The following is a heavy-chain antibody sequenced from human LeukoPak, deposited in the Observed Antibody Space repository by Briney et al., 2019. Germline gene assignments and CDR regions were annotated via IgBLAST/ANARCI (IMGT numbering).Heavy chain of an antibody. CDR1: GFTFSSYA. J-gene: IGHJ4*02. D-gene: IGHD6-13*01. CDR2: ISGSGGST. Sequence: PGGSLRLSCAASGFTFSSYAMSWVRQAPGKGLEWVSAISGSGGSTYYADSVKGRFTIPRDNSKNTLYLQMNSLRAEDTAVYYCASRGLGIAAAGTLPFDYWGQGTLVTVSS. CDR3: ASRGLGIAAAGTLPFDY. V-gene: IGHV3-23*01.